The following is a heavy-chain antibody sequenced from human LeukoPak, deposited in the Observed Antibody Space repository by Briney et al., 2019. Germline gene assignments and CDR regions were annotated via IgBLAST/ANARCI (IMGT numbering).Heavy chain of an antibody. V-gene: IGHV3-23*01. J-gene: IGHJ4*02. CDR1: GFTFSDYA. CDR3: GRDWDWHVQF. D-gene: IGHD1-26*01. Sequence: GGSLRLSCAASGFTFSDYAMSWVRQAPERGLEWVSVVSIIGGTTYNADSVKGRFTISRDNSKNTLYLQMRNLRVDDTAVYFCGRDWDWHVQFWGQGTLITVSS. CDR2: VSIIGGTT.